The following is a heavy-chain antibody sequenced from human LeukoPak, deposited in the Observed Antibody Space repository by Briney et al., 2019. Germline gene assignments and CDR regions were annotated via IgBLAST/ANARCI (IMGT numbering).Heavy chain of an antibody. CDR3: ARHGKGMDSLDY. V-gene: IGHV4-39*01. CDR1: GGSISRTTYY. J-gene: IGHJ4*02. Sequence: PSETLSLTCSVSGGSISRTTYYWGWIRQPPGKGLEWIGSIYYSGRTNYHTSLESRVTVSLDTSENRFSLKLNSVTAADTAVYYCARHGKGMDSLDYWGLGTLVTVSS. D-gene: IGHD3/OR15-3a*01. CDR2: IYYSGRT.